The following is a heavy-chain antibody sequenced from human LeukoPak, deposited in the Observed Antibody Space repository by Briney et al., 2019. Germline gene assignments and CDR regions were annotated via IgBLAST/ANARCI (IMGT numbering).Heavy chain of an antibody. CDR3: ATGGGWGYYFDY. D-gene: IGHD3-16*01. CDR2: FDPEDGET. J-gene: IGHJ4*02. Sequence: ASVKVSCKVSGYTLTELSMHWVRQAPGKGLEWMGGFDPEDGETIYAQKFQGRVTMTEDTSADTAYMELSSLRSEDTAVYYCATGGGWGYYFDYWGQGTLVTVSS. CDR1: GYTLTELS. V-gene: IGHV1-24*01.